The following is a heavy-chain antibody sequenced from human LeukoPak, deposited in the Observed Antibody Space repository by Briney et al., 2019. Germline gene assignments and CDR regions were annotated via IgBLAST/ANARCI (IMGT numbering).Heavy chain of an antibody. D-gene: IGHD5-24*01. V-gene: IGHV4-39*01. CDR2: IYYSGNT. CDR1: GGSISNSNYY. CDR3: MRHEEEDGYNAKPFDF. J-gene: IGHJ4*02. Sequence: PSETLSLTCTVSGGSISNSNYYWGWVPQPPGKGLEWFGTIYYSGNTYYTPPLKSRVTISVDTSKNQFSLRLSSVTAADTAVYFCMRHEEEDGYNAKPFDFWGQGTLVSVSS.